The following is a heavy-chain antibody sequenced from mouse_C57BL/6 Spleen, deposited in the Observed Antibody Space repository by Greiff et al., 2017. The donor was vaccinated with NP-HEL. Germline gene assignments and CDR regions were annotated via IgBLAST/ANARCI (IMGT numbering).Heavy chain of an antibody. Sequence: EVQLQQSGPELVKPGASVKISCKASGYTFTDYYMNWVKQSHGKSLEWIGDINPNNGGTSYNQKFKGKATLTVDKSSSTAYMELRSLTSEDSAVYYCARDSLYDYDEGYWYFDVWGTGTTVTVSS. J-gene: IGHJ1*03. CDR1: GYTFTDYY. CDR3: ARDSLYDYDEGYWYFDV. CDR2: INPNNGGT. V-gene: IGHV1-26*01. D-gene: IGHD2-4*01.